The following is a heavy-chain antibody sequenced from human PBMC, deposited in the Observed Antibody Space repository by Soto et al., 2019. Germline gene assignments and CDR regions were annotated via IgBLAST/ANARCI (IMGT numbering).Heavy chain of an antibody. D-gene: IGHD6-19*01. CDR3: ARDQWLVLRYYYGMDV. CDR1: GGSFSGYY. Sequence: SETLSLTCAVYGGSFSGYYWSWIRQPPGKGLEWIGEINHSGSANYNPSLKSRVTISVDTSKNQFSLKLSSVTAADTAVYYCARDQWLVLRYYYGMDVWGQGTTVTVSS. V-gene: IGHV4-34*01. J-gene: IGHJ6*02. CDR2: INHSGSA.